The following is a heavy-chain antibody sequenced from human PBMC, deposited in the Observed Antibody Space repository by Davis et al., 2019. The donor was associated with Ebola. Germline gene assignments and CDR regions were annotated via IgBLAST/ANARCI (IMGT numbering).Heavy chain of an antibody. J-gene: IGHJ4*02. V-gene: IGHV7-4-1*02. D-gene: IGHD6-13*01. CDR2: INTNTGNP. CDR1: GYIFSDYY. CDR3: AKEDSSSWSRYFGY. Sequence: ASVKVSCKTSGYIFSDYYMNWVRQAPGQGLEWMGWINTNTGNPTYAQGFTGRFVFSLDTSVSTAYLQISSLKAEDTAVYYCAKEDSSSWSRYFGYWGQGTLVTVSS.